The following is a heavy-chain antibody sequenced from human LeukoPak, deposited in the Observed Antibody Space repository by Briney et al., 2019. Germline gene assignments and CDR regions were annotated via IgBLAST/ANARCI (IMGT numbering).Heavy chain of an antibody. V-gene: IGHV1-69*04. Sequence: ASVKVSCKTSGGTLNNYAISWVRQATGQGLEWMGRVVPMFGIRICPQTFRGRVNITADKATNTVYMELRSLRAEDTAIYYRATEPSRSYSFDHLDFWGLGTPVTVSS. J-gene: IGHJ4*02. CDR2: VVPMFGIR. CDR3: ATEPSRSYSFDHLDF. D-gene: IGHD5-12*01. CDR1: GGTLNNYA.